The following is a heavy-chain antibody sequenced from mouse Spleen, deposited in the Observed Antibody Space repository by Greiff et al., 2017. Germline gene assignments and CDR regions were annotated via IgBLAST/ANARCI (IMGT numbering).Heavy chain of an antibody. J-gene: IGHJ4*01. CDR2: IDPETGGT. CDR3: TRSQLGNYAMDY. V-gene: IGHV1-15*01. CDR1: GYTFTDYE. Sequence: VQLQQSGAELVRPGASVTLSCKASGYTFTDYEMHWVKQTPVHGLEWIGAIDPETGGTAYNQKFKGKAILTADKSSSTAYMELRSLTSEDSAVYYCTRSQLGNYAMDYWGQGTSVTVSS. D-gene: IGHD4-1*02.